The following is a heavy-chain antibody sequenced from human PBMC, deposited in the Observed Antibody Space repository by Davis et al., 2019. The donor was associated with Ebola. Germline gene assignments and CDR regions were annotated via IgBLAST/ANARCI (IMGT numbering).Heavy chain of an antibody. CDR1: GYSSTKYW. Sequence: GESLKISCKASGYSSTKYWIGWVRQMPGKGLEWMGIIYLGDSDTRYSPSFQGQVTMSADKSINTAYVEWGSLKASDTAMYYCARGTSLARNFDYWGQGTLVTVSS. J-gene: IGHJ4*02. V-gene: IGHV5-51*01. D-gene: IGHD3-3*02. CDR2: IYLGDSDT. CDR3: ARGTSLARNFDY.